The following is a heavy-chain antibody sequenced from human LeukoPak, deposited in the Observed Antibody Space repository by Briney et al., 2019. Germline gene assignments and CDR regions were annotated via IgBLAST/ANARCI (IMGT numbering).Heavy chain of an antibody. Sequence: ASVKVSCKASVGTFSSYAISGVRQAPGQGLEWMGGIIPIFGTANYAQKFQGRVTITTEESTSTAYMELSSLRSEDTAVYYCARMHSSGWADYWGQGTLVTVSS. D-gene: IGHD6-19*01. J-gene: IGHJ4*02. V-gene: IGHV1-69*05. CDR3: ARMHSSGWADY. CDR1: VGTFSSYA. CDR2: IIPIFGTA.